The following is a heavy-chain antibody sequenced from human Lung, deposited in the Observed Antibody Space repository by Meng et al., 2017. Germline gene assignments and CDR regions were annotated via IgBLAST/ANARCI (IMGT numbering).Heavy chain of an antibody. D-gene: IGHD4-11*01. CDR1: GGSFSDYY. CDR3: ARGPTTMAHDFDY. Sequence: VHLQQGGAGLLSPSETLSLTCVVSGGSFSDYYWSWIRQPPGKGLEWIGEINHSGSTNYNPSLESRATISVDASQNNLSLKLSSVTAADSAVYYCARGPTTMAHDFDYWGQGTLVTVSS. CDR2: INHSGST. V-gene: IGHV4-34*01. J-gene: IGHJ4*02.